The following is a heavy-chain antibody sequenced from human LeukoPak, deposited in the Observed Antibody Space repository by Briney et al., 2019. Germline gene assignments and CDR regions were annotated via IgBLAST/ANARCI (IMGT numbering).Heavy chain of an antibody. CDR1: GGSCSGYY. CDR3: AREPGLLWFGETDY. J-gene: IGHJ4*02. Sequence: SETLSLTCAVYGGSCSGYYWSGIRQPPGKGLEWIGEIKHSGSTNYNPSLKSRVTISVDTSKNQFSLKLSSVSAADTAVYYCAREPGLLWFGETDYRGQGTLVTVSS. V-gene: IGHV4-34*01. D-gene: IGHD3-10*01. CDR2: IKHSGST.